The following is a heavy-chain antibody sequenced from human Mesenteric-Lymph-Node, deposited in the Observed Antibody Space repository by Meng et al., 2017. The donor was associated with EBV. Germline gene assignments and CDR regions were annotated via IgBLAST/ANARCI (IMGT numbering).Heavy chain of an antibody. CDR3: ARESNGYEFDY. Sequence: LGEAGGGIVSPGGSLRLSCEASGFTFNTYWMHWVRQAPGKGLVWVSRVDNDGSTTKYADSVKGRFTISRDNAKKTLYLQMNSLGVEDTAVYYCARESNGYEFDYWGQGTLVTVSS. V-gene: IGHV3-74*03. D-gene: IGHD3-22*01. J-gene: IGHJ4*02. CDR2: VDNDGSTT. CDR1: GFTFNTYW.